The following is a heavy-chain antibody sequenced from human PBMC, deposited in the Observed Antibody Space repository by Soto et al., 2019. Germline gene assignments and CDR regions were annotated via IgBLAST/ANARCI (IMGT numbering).Heavy chain of an antibody. D-gene: IGHD3-16*01. J-gene: IGHJ4*02. Sequence: QITLKESGPTLVKPTQTLTLTCTFSGFSLSTTGLGVSWIRQPPGKALRWLALIYWHDDKGYSPSLKSRVTITKDTSKNQVVLTMTNMDPVDTATYYCAHRGGATVGLYYFDYWGQGALVTVSS. V-gene: IGHV2-5*01. CDR3: AHRGGATVGLYYFDY. CDR2: IYWHDDK. CDR1: GFSLSTTGLG.